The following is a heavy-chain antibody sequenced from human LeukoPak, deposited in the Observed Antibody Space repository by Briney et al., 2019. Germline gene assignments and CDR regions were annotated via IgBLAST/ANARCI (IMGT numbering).Heavy chain of an antibody. V-gene: IGHV3-74*01. Sequence: GGSLRLSCAASRFIFSSYEMNWVRQAPGKGLVWVSRINSDGSSTSYADSVKGRFTISRDNAKNTLYLQMNSPRAEDTAVYYCARGVVVIDYWGQGTLVTVSS. J-gene: IGHJ4*02. D-gene: IGHD3-22*01. CDR3: ARGVVVIDY. CDR1: RFIFSSYE. CDR2: INSDGSST.